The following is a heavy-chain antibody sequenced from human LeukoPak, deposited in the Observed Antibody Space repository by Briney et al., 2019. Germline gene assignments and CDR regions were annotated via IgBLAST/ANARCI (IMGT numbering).Heavy chain of an antibody. CDR3: AIPPGYCGNDCSFDH. D-gene: IGHD2-21*02. J-gene: IGHJ4*02. Sequence: GESLEISCEGSGYSFSNYWFGWVRQMPGKGLEWMGIIYPGDYETRYSPSFQGLVTISVDKSISTAYLQWSSLKASDTAMYYCAIPPGYCGNDCSFDHWGQGTLVTVSS. CDR1: GYSFSNYW. V-gene: IGHV5-51*01. CDR2: IYPGDYET.